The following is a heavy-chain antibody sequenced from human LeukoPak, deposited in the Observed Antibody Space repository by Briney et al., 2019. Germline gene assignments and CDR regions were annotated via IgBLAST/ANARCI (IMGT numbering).Heavy chain of an antibody. Sequence: GGSLRLSCAASGFTFSSYSMHWVRQAPGKGLEYVSAITGNGDNTYYADSVKGRFTISRGNSKNTLYLQMGSLRAEDMAVYYCARVGGDYFDYWGQGTLVTVSS. J-gene: IGHJ4*02. CDR3: ARVGGDYFDY. V-gene: IGHV3-64*02. D-gene: IGHD3-16*01. CDR2: ITGNGDNT. CDR1: GFTFSSYS.